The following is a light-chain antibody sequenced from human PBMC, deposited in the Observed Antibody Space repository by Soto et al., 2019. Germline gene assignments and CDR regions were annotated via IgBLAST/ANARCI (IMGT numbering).Light chain of an antibody. CDR1: QSISSW. CDR3: KQSNAHWT. Sequence: DIQMTQSPSTLSASVGDRVTITCRASQSISSWLAWYQQKPGTAPKLLIYKASTLQSGVPSRFSGSGSGTEFTLTISSLQPDDSATYYCKQSNAHWTFGQGTKV. CDR2: KAS. J-gene: IGKJ1*01. V-gene: IGKV1-5*03.